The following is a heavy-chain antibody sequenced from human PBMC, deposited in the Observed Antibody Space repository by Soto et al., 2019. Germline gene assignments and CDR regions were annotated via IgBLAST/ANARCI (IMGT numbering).Heavy chain of an antibody. J-gene: IGHJ4*02. D-gene: IGHD6-19*01. CDR3: ARARIVVAGTIVDY. CDR2: IYHSGNT. CDR1: GYSISSGYY. V-gene: IGHV4-38-2*01. Sequence: PSETLSLTCAVSGYSISSGYYCGWIRQPPGKGLEWIGSIYHSGNTYYNPSFKSRVTISVDTSKNHFSLKLSSVTAADTAVYYCARARIVVAGTIVDYWGQGTLVTVSS.